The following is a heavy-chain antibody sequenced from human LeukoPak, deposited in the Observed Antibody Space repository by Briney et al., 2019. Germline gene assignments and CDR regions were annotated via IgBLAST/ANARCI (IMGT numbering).Heavy chain of an antibody. CDR3: AKDLYDSSGQTFDY. CDR2: IGASGGST. J-gene: IGHJ4*02. Sequence: QPGGSLRLSCAASGFTFSSYAMSWVRQAPGKGLEWVSAIGASGGSTYYGDSVRGRFTISRDNSKNTLYLQMNNLRADDTAVYYCAKDLYDSSGQTFDYWGQGTLVTVSS. CDR1: GFTFSSYA. V-gene: IGHV3-23*01. D-gene: IGHD3-22*01.